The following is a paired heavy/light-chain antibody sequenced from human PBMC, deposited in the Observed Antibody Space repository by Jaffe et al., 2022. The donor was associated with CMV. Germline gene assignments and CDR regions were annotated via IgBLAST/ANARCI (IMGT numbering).Heavy chain of an antibody. CDR2: INPSGGST. J-gene: IGHJ3*02. Sequence: QVQLVQSGAEVKKPGASVKVSCKASGYTFTSYYMHWVRQAPGQGLEWMGIINPSGGSTSYAQKFQGRVTMTRDTSTSTVYMELSSLRSEDTAVYYCARESSPLPYYYYDSSGYYSRAFDIWGQGTMVTVSS. D-gene: IGHD3-22*01. V-gene: IGHV1-46*01. CDR3: ARESSPLPYYYYDSSGYYSRAFDI. CDR1: GYTFTSYY.
Light chain of an antibody. J-gene: IGLJ2*01. Sequence: QPVLTQSSSASASLGSSVKLTCTLSSGHSSYIIAWHQQQPGKAPRYLMKLEGSGSYNKGSGVPDRFSGSSSGADRYLTISNLQSEDEADYYCETWDSNTRVFGGGTKLTVL. CDR2: LEGSGSY. CDR1: SGHSSYI. V-gene: IGLV4-60*03. CDR3: ETWDSNTRV.